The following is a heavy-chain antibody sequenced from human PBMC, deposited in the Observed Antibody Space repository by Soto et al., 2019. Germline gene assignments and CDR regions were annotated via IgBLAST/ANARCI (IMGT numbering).Heavy chain of an antibody. Sequence: QVQLVQSGAEVKKPGASVKVSCKASGYTFTSYAMHWVRQAPGQRLEWMGWINAGNGNTKYSQKFQGRVTITRDTPASTAYMELSSPRSEDTAVYYCARGPGGPDGPGDYWGQGTLVTVSS. D-gene: IGHD2-15*01. V-gene: IGHV1-3*01. CDR3: ARGPGGPDGPGDY. J-gene: IGHJ4*02. CDR2: INAGNGNT. CDR1: GYTFTSYA.